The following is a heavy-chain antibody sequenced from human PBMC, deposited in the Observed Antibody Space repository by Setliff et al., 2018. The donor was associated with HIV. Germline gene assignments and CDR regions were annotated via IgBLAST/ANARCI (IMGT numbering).Heavy chain of an antibody. D-gene: IGHD6-13*01. Sequence: ASVKVSCKASGYTFSDYYMHWVRQAPGQGLEWMGGINPNSGGTNYAQKFQGRVNMTRDTSISTTYMELSRLRSDDTAVYYCARDPGYKSTWYGVFDIWGQGTMVTVSS. CDR1: GYTFSDYY. J-gene: IGHJ3*02. CDR2: INPNSGGT. V-gene: IGHV1-2*02. CDR3: ARDPGYKSTWYGVFDI.